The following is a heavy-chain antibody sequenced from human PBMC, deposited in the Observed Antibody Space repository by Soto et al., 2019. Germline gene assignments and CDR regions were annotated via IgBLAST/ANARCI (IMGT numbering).Heavy chain of an antibody. CDR1: GGTFSRYT. CDR2: ITPMFGTP. J-gene: IGHJ4*02. Sequence: ASVKVSCKASGGTFSRYTITWVRQAPGQGLEWMGGITPMFGTPNYAQKFQGRVTITADESTSTAYMELSSLRSEDTAMYYCARDATIYDSSAYYYLYWGQGTLVTVSS. V-gene: IGHV1-69*13. D-gene: IGHD3-22*01. CDR3: ARDATIYDSSAYYYLY.